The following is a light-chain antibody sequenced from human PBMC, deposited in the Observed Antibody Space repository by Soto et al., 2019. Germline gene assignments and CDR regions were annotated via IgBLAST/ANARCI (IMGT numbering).Light chain of an antibody. CDR1: QDISNY. CDR3: QQYDNLLLT. J-gene: IGKJ4*01. CDR2: AAS. Sequence: DIQMTQSPSSLSASVGDRVTITCQASQDISNYLNWYQQKPGKVPKLLFYAASNLETGFPSRFSGSGSGTDFTFTISSLQPEDRATYYCQQYDNLLLTFGGGTKVHIK. V-gene: IGKV1-33*01.